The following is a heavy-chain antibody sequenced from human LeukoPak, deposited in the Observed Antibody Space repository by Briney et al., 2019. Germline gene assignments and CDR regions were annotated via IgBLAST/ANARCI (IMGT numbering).Heavy chain of an antibody. CDR1: GGSISSYY. J-gene: IGHJ4*02. Sequence: SETLSLTCTVSGGSISSYYWSWIRQPAGKGLEWIGRIYTSGSTNYNPSLKSRVTISVDTSKNQFSLKLSSVTAADTAVYYCASQLNDKAVAGPYFDYWGQGTLVTVSS. D-gene: IGHD6-19*01. V-gene: IGHV4-4*07. CDR3: ASQLNDKAVAGPYFDY. CDR2: IYTSGST.